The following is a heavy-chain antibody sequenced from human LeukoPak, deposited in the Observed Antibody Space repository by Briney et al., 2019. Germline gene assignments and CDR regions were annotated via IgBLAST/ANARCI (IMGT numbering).Heavy chain of an antibody. J-gene: IGHJ4*02. CDR1: GFTLSSYG. D-gene: IGHD6-19*01. CDR3: AKQWLY. Sequence: GGSLSLSCAASGFTLSSYGMSWVRPAPGKGREWVSANSGSGGSTYYADSVKGRFTISRDNSKNTLDLQMNSLGAEDAAVYYCAKQWLYWGQGRLVTVCS. CDR2: NSGSGGST. V-gene: IGHV3-23*01.